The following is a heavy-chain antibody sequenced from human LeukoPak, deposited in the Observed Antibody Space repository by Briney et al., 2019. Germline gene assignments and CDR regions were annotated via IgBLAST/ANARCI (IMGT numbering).Heavy chain of an antibody. J-gene: IGHJ4*02. D-gene: IGHD5-12*01. CDR2: IYHSGST. CDR1: GGSISSSTYY. Sequence: SETLSLTCTVSGGSISSSTYYWSWIRQPPGKGLEWIGYIYHSGSTKYNPSLKSRVTISVDTSKNQFSLKLSSVTAADTAVYYCARDGYSGNDGLWGQGTLVTVSS. V-gene: IGHV4-61*01. CDR3: ARDGYSGNDGL.